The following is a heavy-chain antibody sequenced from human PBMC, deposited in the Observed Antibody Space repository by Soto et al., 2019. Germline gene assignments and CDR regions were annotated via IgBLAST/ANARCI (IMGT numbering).Heavy chain of an antibody. CDR3: ARAPDTAIDIHYYYYGMDV. CDR1: GYTFTSYG. Sequence: NEAAASVKVSCKASGYTFTSYGISWVRQAPGQGLEWMGWISAYNGNTNYAQKLQGRVTMTTDTSTSTAYMELRSLRSDDTAVYYCARAPDTAIDIHYYYYGMDVWGQGTTVTVSS. D-gene: IGHD5-18*01. V-gene: IGHV1-18*01. J-gene: IGHJ6*02. CDR2: ISAYNGNT.